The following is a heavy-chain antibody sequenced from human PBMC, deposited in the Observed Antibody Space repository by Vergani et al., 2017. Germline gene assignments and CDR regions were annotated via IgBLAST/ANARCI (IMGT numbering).Heavy chain of an antibody. Sequence: EVQLVESGGGLVQPGGSLRLSCAASGFNFNTYSMNWVRQAPGKGLEWISYLSSNARRQSYADSVKGRFTVSRDSAKNSLYLQMNSLRAEDTAIYYCTTKSCGTPGCQIGYFREWGQGTLVTVSS. J-gene: IGHJ1*01. V-gene: IGHV3-48*01. CDR3: TTKSCGTPGCQIGYFRE. CDR1: GFNFNTYS. CDR2: LSSNARRQ. D-gene: IGHD1-1*01.